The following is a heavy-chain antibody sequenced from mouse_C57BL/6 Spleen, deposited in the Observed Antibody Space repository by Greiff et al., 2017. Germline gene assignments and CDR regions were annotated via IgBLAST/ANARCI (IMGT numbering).Heavy chain of an antibody. J-gene: IGHJ2*01. CDR3: ARDYYGSSGNFDY. D-gene: IGHD1-1*01. V-gene: IGHV1-80*01. CDR2: IYPGDGDT. CDR1: GYAFSSYW. Sequence: QVQLKQSGAELVKPGASVKISCKASGYAFSSYWMNWVKQRPGKGLEWIGQIYPGDGDTNYNGKFKGKATLTADKSSSTAYMQLSSLTSEDSAVYFCARDYYGSSGNFDYWGQGTTLTVSS.